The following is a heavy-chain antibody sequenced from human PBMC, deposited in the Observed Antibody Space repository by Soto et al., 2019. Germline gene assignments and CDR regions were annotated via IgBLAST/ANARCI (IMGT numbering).Heavy chain of an antibody. V-gene: IGHV3-48*04. CDR2: ISSSGSTI. CDR3: ARWDQLGKVAFDI. Sequence: HPGGSLRLSCAASGFTFSSYAMSWVRRAPGKGLEWVSNISSSGSTIYYADSVKGRFTISRDNAKNSLYLQMNSLRAEDTAVYYCARWDQLGKVAFDIWGQGTMVTVSS. CDR1: GFTFSSYA. D-gene: IGHD7-27*01. J-gene: IGHJ3*02.